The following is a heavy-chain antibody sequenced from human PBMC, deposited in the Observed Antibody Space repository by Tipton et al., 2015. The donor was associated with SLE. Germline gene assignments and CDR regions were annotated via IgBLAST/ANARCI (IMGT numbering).Heavy chain of an antibody. CDR3: ARDLGQLGVPPPYYYGMDV. CDR2: ISSTGST. J-gene: IGHJ6*02. D-gene: IGHD1-26*01. Sequence: TLSLTCTVSGGSIGSGDYYWTWIRQPAGKGLEWIGHISSTGSTSYNSSLRSRVTISSDTSKNQFSLRLTYVTAADTAVYYCARDLGQLGVPPPYYYGMDVWGQGTTVTVSS. CDR1: GGSIGSGDYY. V-gene: IGHV4-61*09.